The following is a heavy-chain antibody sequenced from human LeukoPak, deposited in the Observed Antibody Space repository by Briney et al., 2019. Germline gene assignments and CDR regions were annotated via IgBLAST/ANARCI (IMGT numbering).Heavy chain of an antibody. CDR2: IKQDGSEK. Sequence: GGSLRLSCAASGFTFSSYWMSWVRQAPGKGLEWVANIKQDGSEKYYVDSVKGRFTISRDNAKNSLYLQMNSLRAEDTAVYYCARGIAAADPYYFDYWGQGTLVTVSS. CDR1: GFTFSSYW. D-gene: IGHD6-13*01. CDR3: ARGIAAADPYYFDY. J-gene: IGHJ4*02. V-gene: IGHV3-7*03.